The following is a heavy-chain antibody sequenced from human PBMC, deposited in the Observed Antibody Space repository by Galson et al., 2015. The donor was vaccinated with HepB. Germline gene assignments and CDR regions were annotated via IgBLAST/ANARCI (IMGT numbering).Heavy chain of an antibody. J-gene: IGHJ6*02. CDR1: GFTFSSYA. CDR2: ISGSGGST. D-gene: IGHD3-3*01. Sequence: SLRLSCAASGFTFSSYAMSWVRQAPGKGLEWVSAISGSGGSTYYADSVKGRFTISRDNSKNTLYLQMNSLRAEDTAVYYCAKRFFEGYDFWSESSGMDVWGQGTTVTVSS. CDR3: AKRFFEGYDFWSESSGMDV. V-gene: IGHV3-23*01.